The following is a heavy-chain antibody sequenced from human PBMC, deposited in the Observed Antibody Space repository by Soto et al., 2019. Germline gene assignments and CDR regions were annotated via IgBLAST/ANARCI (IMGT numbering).Heavy chain of an antibody. J-gene: IGHJ4*02. D-gene: IGHD6-13*01. Sequence: PXXTLSLPFAVSGGSISSSNWRSWVRQPPGKGLEWIGEIYHSGSTNYNPSLKSRVAISADTSKSQFFLKLNSVTAADTAVYYCARAPASGMVAVGTLDYWGQGTQVTVSS. CDR1: GGSISSSNW. CDR2: IYHSGST. V-gene: IGHV4-4*02. CDR3: ARAPASGMVAVGTLDY.